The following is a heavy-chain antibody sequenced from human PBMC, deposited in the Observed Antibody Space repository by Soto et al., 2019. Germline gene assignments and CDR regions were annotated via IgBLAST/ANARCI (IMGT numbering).Heavy chain of an antibody. CDR2: IYYSGST. D-gene: IGHD6-19*01. J-gene: IGHJ4*02. CDR3: ARRLGSGWYPFDY. CDR1: GGSISSSSYY. Sequence: PSETLSLTCTVSGGSISSSSYYWGWIRQPPGKGLEWIGSIYYSGSTYYNPSLKSRVTISVDTSKNQFSLKLSSVTAADTAVYYCARRLGSGWYPFDYWGQGTLVTVSS. V-gene: IGHV4-39*01.